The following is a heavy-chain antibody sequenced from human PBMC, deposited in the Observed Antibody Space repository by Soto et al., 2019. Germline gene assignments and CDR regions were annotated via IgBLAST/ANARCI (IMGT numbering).Heavy chain of an antibody. V-gene: IGHV3-74*01. Sequence: PGGSLRLSCVTSRFSFNTFAMSWVRQAPGKGLEWVSAINSDGSSTSYADSVKGRFTISRDNAKNTLYLQMNSLRAEDTAVYYCASYDFWSGYYDYWGQGTLVTVSS. CDR1: RFSFNTFA. D-gene: IGHD3-3*01. CDR2: INSDGSST. CDR3: ASYDFWSGYYDY. J-gene: IGHJ4*02.